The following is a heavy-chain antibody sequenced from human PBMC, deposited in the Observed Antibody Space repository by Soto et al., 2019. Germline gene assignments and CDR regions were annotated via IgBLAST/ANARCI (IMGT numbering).Heavy chain of an antibody. CDR3: ARTPLRSLRGIAAAGGYNWVDP. CDR1: GYTFTSYG. J-gene: IGHJ5*02. D-gene: IGHD6-13*01. CDR2: ISAYNGNT. V-gene: IGHV1-18*04. Sequence: ASVKVSCKASGYTFTSYGISGVRQAPGQGLEWMGWISAYNGNTNYAQKLQGRVTMTTDTSTSTAYMELRSLRSDDTAAYYWARTPLRSLRGIAAAGGYNWVDPWGQGTLVTGSS.